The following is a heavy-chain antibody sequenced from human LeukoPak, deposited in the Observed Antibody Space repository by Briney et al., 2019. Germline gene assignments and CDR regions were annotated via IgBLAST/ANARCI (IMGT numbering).Heavy chain of an antibody. CDR1: GYSISSGYY. CDR3: ARYSDSSGYYGDDAFDI. CDR2: IYHSGST. Sequence: SETLSLTCTVSGYSISSGYYWGWIRQPPGKGLEWIGSIYHSGSTYYNPSLRSRVTISVDTSKNQFSLKLSSVTAADTAVYYCARYSDSSGYYGDDAFDIWGQGTMVTVSS. J-gene: IGHJ3*02. D-gene: IGHD3-22*01. V-gene: IGHV4-38-2*02.